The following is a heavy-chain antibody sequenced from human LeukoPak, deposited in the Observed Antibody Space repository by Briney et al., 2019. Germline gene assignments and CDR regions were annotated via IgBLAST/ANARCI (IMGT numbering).Heavy chain of an antibody. J-gene: IGHJ4*02. CDR2: IHYSGST. Sequence: SETLSLTCTVSGGSISNYYWSWIRQSPEKGLEWIGYIHYSGSTNYNPSLKSRVTITVKTSNNQFSLKLISVQAADTAVYYCARLDAAAGRYLQFFYWGQGTLVTVSS. V-gene: IGHV4-59*08. D-gene: IGHD5-24*01. CDR3: ARLDAAAGRYLQFFY. CDR1: GGSISNYY.